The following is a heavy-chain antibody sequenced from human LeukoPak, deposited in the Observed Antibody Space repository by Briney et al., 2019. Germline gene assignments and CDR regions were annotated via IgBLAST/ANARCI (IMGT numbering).Heavy chain of an antibody. V-gene: IGHV3-7*01. CDR3: AREIAFRAGLDAFDI. Sequence: GGSLRLSCAASGFTFSSYWMSWVRQAPGKGLEWVANIKQDGSEKYYVDSVKGRFTISRDNAKNSLYLQMNSLRAEDTAVYYCAREIAFRAGLDAFDIWGQGTMVTVSS. CDR1: GFTFSSYW. J-gene: IGHJ3*02. CDR2: IKQDGSEK.